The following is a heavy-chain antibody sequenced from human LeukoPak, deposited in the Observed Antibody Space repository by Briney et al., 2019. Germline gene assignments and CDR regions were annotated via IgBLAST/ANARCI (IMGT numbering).Heavy chain of an antibody. J-gene: IGHJ4*02. Sequence: SETLSLTCTVSGGSISSGGYYWSWIRQHPGKGLEWIGYIYYSGSTYHNPSLKSRVTISVDTSKNQFSLKLSSVTAADTAVYYCARGPPDATFDYWGQGTLVTVSS. CDR1: GGSISSGGYY. V-gene: IGHV4-31*03. CDR3: ARGPPDATFDY. CDR2: IYYSGST.